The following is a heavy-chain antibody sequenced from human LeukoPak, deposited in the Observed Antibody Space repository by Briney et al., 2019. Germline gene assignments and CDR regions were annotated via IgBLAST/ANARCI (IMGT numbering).Heavy chain of an antibody. CDR2: ISYDGSNK. CDR3: AKDWEMATILSGIDY. CDR1: GFTPSSYG. Sequence: GGSLRLSCAASGFTPSSYGMHWGRPAPGKGLERVAVISYDGSNKYYADSVKGRFTISRDNSKNTLYLQMNSLRAEDTAVYYCAKDWEMATILSGIDYWGQGTLVTVSS. V-gene: IGHV3-30*18. D-gene: IGHD5-24*01. J-gene: IGHJ4*02.